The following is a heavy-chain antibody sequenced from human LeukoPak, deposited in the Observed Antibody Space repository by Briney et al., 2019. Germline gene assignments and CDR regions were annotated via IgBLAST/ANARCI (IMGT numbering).Heavy chain of an antibody. CDR3: ARAIRYCSSTSCYSGFDY. V-gene: IGHV4-39*07. D-gene: IGHD2-2*01. J-gene: IGHJ4*02. CDR2: IYYSGST. CDR1: GGSISSSSYY. Sequence: SETLSLTRTVSGGSISSSSYYWGWIRQPPGKGLEWIGSIYYSGSTYYNPSLKSLVTISVDTSKNQFSLKLSSVTAADTAVYYCARAIRYCSSTSCYSGFDYWGQGTLVTVSS.